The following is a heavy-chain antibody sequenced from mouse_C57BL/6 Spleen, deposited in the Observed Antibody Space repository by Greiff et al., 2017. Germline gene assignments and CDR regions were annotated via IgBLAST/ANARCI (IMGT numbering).Heavy chain of an antibody. CDR1: GYTFTSYW. Sequence: VQLQQPGAELVKPGASVKMSCKASGYTFTSYWITWVKQRPGQGLEWIGDIYPGSGSTNYNEKFKSKATLTVDTSSSTAYMQLSSLTSEDSAVYYCARSGIYDGYYVAYWGQVTLVTVSA. CDR3: ARSGIYDGYYVAY. CDR2: IYPGSGST. D-gene: IGHD2-3*01. V-gene: IGHV1-55*01. J-gene: IGHJ3*01.